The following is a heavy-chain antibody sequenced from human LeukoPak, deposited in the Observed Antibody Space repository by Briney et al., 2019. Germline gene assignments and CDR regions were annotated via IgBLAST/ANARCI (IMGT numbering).Heavy chain of an antibody. CDR2: INSRSNYI. Sequence: PGGSLRLSCAASGFTFSTYSMNGGRQAPGEGLEGVSSINSRSNYIYYADSVKGRFTISRDNAKNSLYLQMNSLRAEDTAVYYCARASRPNVAVLPSAIDHWGLGPLVPVSS. CDR1: GFTFSTYS. D-gene: IGHD2-8*01. CDR3: ARASRPNVAVLPSAIDH. J-gene: IGHJ4*02. V-gene: IGHV3-21*01.